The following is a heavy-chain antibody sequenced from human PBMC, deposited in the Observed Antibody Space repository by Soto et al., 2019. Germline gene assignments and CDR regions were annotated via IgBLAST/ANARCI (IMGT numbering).Heavy chain of an antibody. Sequence: EVQLLDSGGGLVQPGESLRLSCAASGFTFSAYAMNWVRQAPGKGLEWVSTIGSGGSTFYTDSVKGRFIISRDNFKNTLYLQMNSLGGEDTALYYCVRTNYGDYDYWGQGTLVTVSS. CDR2: IGSGGST. CDR1: GFTFSAYA. D-gene: IGHD4-17*01. J-gene: IGHJ4*02. V-gene: IGHV3-23*01. CDR3: VRTNYGDYDY.